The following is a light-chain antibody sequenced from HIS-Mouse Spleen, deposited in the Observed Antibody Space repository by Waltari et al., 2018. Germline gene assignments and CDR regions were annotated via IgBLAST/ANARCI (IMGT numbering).Light chain of an antibody. CDR3: SSYTSSSTLVV. CDR2: DVS. CDR1: SSDVGGYTY. Sequence: QSALTQPASVSGSPGQSITISCTGTSSDVGGYTYVSWYQQHPGKAPKPMIYDVSNRPSGVSNRFSGSKSGNTASLTISGLQAEDEADYYCSSYTSSSTLVVFGGGTKLTVL. J-gene: IGLJ2*01. V-gene: IGLV2-14*03.